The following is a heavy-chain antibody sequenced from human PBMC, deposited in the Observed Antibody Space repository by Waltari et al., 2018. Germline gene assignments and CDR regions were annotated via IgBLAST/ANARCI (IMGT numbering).Heavy chain of an antibody. V-gene: IGHV4-34*01. D-gene: IGHD3-3*01. J-gene: IGHJ4*02. CDR1: GGSFSGYY. CDR3: ARRGYDFWSGYSY. CDR2: INHSGST. Sequence: QVQLQQWGAGLLKPSETLSLTCAVYGGSFSGYYWSWIRQPPGKGLEWIGEINHSGSTNYNPSLKSRVTISVDTSENQFSLKLSSVTAADTAVYYCARRGYDFWSGYSYWGQGTLVTVSS.